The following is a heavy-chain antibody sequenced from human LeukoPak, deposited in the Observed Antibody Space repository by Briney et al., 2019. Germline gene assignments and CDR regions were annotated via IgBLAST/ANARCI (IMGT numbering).Heavy chain of an antibody. Sequence: KPSQTLSLTCTVSGGSISSGDYYWSWIRQPPGKGLEWIGYIYYSGSTYYNPSLKSRVTISVDTSKNQFSLKLSSVTAADTAVYYCARSPSITIFGVVIPYYFDYWGQGTLVTVSS. CDR3: ARSPSITIFGVVIPYYFDY. CDR2: IYYSGST. D-gene: IGHD3-3*01. CDR1: GGSISSGDYY. V-gene: IGHV4-30-4*01. J-gene: IGHJ4*02.